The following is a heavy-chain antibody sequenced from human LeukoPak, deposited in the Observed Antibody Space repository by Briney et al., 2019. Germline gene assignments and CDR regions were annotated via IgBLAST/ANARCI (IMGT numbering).Heavy chain of an antibody. CDR2: ISGSSVNT. V-gene: IGHV1-18*01. CDR1: GYTFTSYG. CDR3: ARDLDAHNSLEY. D-gene: IGHD5-24*01. J-gene: IGHJ4*02. Sequence: ASVKVSCKASGYTFTSYGISWVRQAPGQGLEWMGWISGSSVNTYYAQKFQGRVTMTTDTSTSTAYTELRSLRSDDTAVYYCARDLDAHNSLEYWAQGTQVTVSS.